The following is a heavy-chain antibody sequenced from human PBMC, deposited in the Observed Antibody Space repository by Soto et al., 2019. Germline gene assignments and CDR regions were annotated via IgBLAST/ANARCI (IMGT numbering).Heavy chain of an antibody. J-gene: IGHJ5*02. CDR3: AHIKRLMVTIVGWFDP. Sequence: QITLKESGPTLVKPTQTLTLTCTFSGFSLSTSGVGVGWIRQPPGKALEWLALIYWNDDKRYSPSLKSRLTITKDTSKNQVVLTMTNMDPVDTATYYCAHIKRLMVTIVGWFDPWGQGTLVTVSS. D-gene: IGHD2-21*02. CDR1: GFSLSTSGVG. CDR2: IYWNDDK. V-gene: IGHV2-5*01.